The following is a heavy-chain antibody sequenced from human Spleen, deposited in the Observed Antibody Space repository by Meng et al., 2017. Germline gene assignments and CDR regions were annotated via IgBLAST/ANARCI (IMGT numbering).Heavy chain of an antibody. J-gene: IGHJ4*02. CDR3: ARGPTTMAHDFDY. D-gene: IGHD4-11*01. CDR1: GGSFSDYY. CDR2: INHSGST. V-gene: IGHV4-34*01. Sequence: QVQLQEGGAGLLKPSETLSLTRGVSGGSFSDYYWSWIRQPPGKGLEWIGEINHSGSTNYNPSLESRATISVDTSQNNLSLKLSSVTAADSAVYYCARGPTTMAHDFDYWGQGTLVTVSS.